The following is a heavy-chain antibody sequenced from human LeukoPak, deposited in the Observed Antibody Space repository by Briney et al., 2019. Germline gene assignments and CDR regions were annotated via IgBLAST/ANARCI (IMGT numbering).Heavy chain of an antibody. J-gene: IGHJ5*02. CDR2: MSPNSGNT. Sequence: ASVKVSCKASGYTFTSYDINWVRQATGQGLEWMGWMSPNSGNTGYAQKFQGRVTMTRNTSISTAYMELSSLRSEDTAVYYCARSPKTRIAIFGVVRYNWFDPWGQGTLVTVSS. V-gene: IGHV1-8*01. D-gene: IGHD3-3*01. CDR1: GYTFTSYD. CDR3: ARSPKTRIAIFGVVRYNWFDP.